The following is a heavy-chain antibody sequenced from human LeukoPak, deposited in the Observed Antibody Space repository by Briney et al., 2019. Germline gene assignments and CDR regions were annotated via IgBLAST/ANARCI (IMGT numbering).Heavy chain of an antibody. D-gene: IGHD3-3*01. CDR2: ISAYNGNT. V-gene: IGHV1-18*01. CDR3: ARCYDFWSGYYWDFDY. Sequence: ASVKVPCKASGYTFTSYGISWVRQAPGQGLEWMGWISAYNGNTNYAQKLQGRVTMTTDTSTSTAYMELRSLRSDDTAVYYCARCYDFWSGYYWDFDYWGQGTLVTVSS. J-gene: IGHJ4*02. CDR1: GYTFTSYG.